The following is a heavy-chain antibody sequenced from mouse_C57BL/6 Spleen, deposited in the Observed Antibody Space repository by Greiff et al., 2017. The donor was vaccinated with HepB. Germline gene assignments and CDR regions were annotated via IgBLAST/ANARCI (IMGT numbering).Heavy chain of an antibody. V-gene: IGHV14-4*01. J-gene: IGHJ3*01. Sequence: EVQLQQSGAELVRPGASVKLSCTASGFNIKDDYMHWVKQRPEQGLEWIGWIDPENGDTEYASKCQGKATITADTSSNTAYLQLSSLTSEDTAFYYCTYSSALAYWGQGTLVTGSA. CDR1: GFNIKDDY. D-gene: IGHD3-2*02. CDR3: TYSSALAY. CDR2: IDPENGDT.